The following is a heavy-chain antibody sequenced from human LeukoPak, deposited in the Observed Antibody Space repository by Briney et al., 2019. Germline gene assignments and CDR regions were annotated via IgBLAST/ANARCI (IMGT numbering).Heavy chain of an antibody. CDR1: GFTFSSYR. D-gene: IGHD6-19*01. Sequence: GGSLRLSCAASGFTFSSYRMNWVRQAPGKGLEWVSSISSSSSYIYYADSVKGRFTISRDNAKNSLYLQMNSLRAEDTAVYYCAREAVAGEIDYWGQGTLVTVSS. V-gene: IGHV3-21*01. CDR3: AREAVAGEIDY. CDR2: ISSSSSYI. J-gene: IGHJ4*02.